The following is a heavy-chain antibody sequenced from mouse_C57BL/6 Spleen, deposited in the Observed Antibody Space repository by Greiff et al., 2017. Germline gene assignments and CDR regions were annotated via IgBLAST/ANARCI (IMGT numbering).Heavy chain of an antibody. D-gene: IGHD1-1*01. CDR1: GYTFTDYY. CDR2: INPYNGGT. Sequence: EVKLMESGPVLVKPGASVKMSCKASGYTFTDYYMNWVKQSHGKSLEWIGVINPYNGGTSYNQKFKGKATLTVDKSSSTAYMELDSLTSEDSAVYYCARGPFTTVVAGDFDYRGQGTTLTVSS. V-gene: IGHV1-19*01. J-gene: IGHJ2*01. CDR3: ARGPFTTVVAGDFDY.